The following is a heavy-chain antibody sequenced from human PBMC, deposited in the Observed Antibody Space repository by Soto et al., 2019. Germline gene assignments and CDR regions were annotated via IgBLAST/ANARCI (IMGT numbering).Heavy chain of an antibody. CDR1: GGSISSSSYY. V-gene: IGHV4-39*01. Sequence: SETLSLTCTVSGGSISSSSYYWGWIRQPPGKGLEWIGSIYYSGSTYYNPSLKSRVTISVDTSKNQFSLKLSSVTAADTAVYYCARHGIAAAAPDAFDIWGQGTMVTVSS. J-gene: IGHJ3*02. CDR2: IYYSGST. D-gene: IGHD6-13*01. CDR3: ARHGIAAAAPDAFDI.